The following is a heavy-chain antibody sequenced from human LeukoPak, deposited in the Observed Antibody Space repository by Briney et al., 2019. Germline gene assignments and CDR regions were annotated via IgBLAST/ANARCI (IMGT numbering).Heavy chain of an antibody. CDR2: IGGSGTST. CDR1: GFTFSTFA. CDR3: AREAAYFDC. J-gene: IGHJ4*02. D-gene: IGHD6-13*01. V-gene: IGHV3-23*01. Sequence: DGSLTLSCAASGFTFSTFAMSWVRQAPGKGLEWVSVIGGSGTSTYYADSVKGRFTISRDNSQNTLYLLMNSLRPEDTAVYYCAREAAYFDCWGQGTLVTVSS.